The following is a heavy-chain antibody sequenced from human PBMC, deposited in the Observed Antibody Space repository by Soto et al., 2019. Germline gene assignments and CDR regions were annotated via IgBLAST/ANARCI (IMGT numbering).Heavy chain of an antibody. V-gene: IGHV1-3*01. D-gene: IGHD3-9*01. CDR1: GYTFTSYA. Sequence: GASVKVSCKASGYTFTSYAMHWVRQAPGQRLEWMGWINAGNGNTKYSQKFQGRVTITRDTSASTAYMELSSLRSEDTAVYYCARDYDILTGYYLDYWGQGTLVTVSS. CDR2: INAGNGNT. CDR3: ARDYDILTGYYLDY. J-gene: IGHJ4*02.